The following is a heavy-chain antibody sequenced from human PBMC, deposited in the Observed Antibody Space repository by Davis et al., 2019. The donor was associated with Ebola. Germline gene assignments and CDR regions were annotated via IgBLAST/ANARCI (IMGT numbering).Heavy chain of an antibody. D-gene: IGHD2-2*01. CDR1: GFTFSSYS. Sequence: GESLKISCAASGFTFSSYSMNWVRQAPGKGLEWVSSISSSSSYIYYADSVKGRSTISRDNAKNSLYLQMNSLRAEDTAVYYCARVGSSTSLDYWGQGTLVTVSS. V-gene: IGHV3-21*01. CDR2: ISSSSSYI. CDR3: ARVGSSTSLDY. J-gene: IGHJ4*02.